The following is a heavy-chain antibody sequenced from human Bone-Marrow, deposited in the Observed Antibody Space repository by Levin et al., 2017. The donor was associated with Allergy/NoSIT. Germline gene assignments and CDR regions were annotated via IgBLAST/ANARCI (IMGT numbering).Heavy chain of an antibody. D-gene: IGHD2-2*03. Sequence: SQTLSLTCTVSGASISGGGYHWSWIRQHAGKGLEWIGYIYYSGSTYYNPSLKSRVMISGDTSKNQFSLKVSSTTAADTAVYYCAREDGSTFASWGQGTLVTVSS. V-gene: IGHV4-31*03. CDR1: GASISGGGYH. CDR2: IYYSGST. CDR3: AREDGSTFAS. J-gene: IGHJ4*02.